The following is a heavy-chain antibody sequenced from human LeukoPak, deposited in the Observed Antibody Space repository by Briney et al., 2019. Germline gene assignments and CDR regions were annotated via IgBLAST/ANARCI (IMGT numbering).Heavy chain of an antibody. Sequence: SETLSLTCTVSGGSISSSSYYWGWIRQPPGKGLEWIGSIYYSGSTYYNPSLKSRVTISVDTSKNQFSLKLSSVTAADTAVYYCARARKDSGSYFLPSYYYYYMDVWGKGTTVTVSS. V-gene: IGHV4-39*07. CDR2: IYYSGST. CDR3: ARARKDSGSYFLPSYYYYYMDV. CDR1: GGSISSSSYY. J-gene: IGHJ6*03. D-gene: IGHD1-26*01.